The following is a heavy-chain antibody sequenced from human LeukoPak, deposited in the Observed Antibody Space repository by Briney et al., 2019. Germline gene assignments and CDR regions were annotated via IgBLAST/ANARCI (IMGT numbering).Heavy chain of an antibody. CDR3: ARGRAAAGVIWFDP. J-gene: IGHJ5*02. CDR1: GGSITSGNW. Sequence: SETLSLTCAVFGGSITSGNWWSWVRQPPGKGLEWIGEVYHSGSTNYTPSLKSRVTVSVDKSNNQFSLKLGSVTAADTAVYYCARGRAAAGVIWFDPWGQGTLVTVSS. D-gene: IGHD6-13*01. V-gene: IGHV4-4*02. CDR2: VYHSGST.